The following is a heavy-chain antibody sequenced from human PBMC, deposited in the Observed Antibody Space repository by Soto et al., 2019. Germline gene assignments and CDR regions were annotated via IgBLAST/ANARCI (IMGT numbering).Heavy chain of an antibody. V-gene: IGHV5-51*01. CDR2: IFPAAFDT. J-gene: IGHJ4*01. CDR1: GYSFISYW. D-gene: IGHD3-22*01. Sequence: PGESLKISCKGSGYSFISYWIAWVRQRPGKGLEWMGSIFPAAFDTRYSPSFQGQVTISVDTPISTAYLQWGRLEASDTAIYYCARQYYYDSSAYPNWGQGTQVTVSS. CDR3: ARQYYYDSSAYPN.